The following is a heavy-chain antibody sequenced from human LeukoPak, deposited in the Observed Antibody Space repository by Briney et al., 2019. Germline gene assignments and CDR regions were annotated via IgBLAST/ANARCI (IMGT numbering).Heavy chain of an antibody. V-gene: IGHV3-21*01. CDR3: ARDKREYYDFWSAYYYYYYMDV. Sequence: GGSLRLSCAASGFTFSSYGMHWVRQAPGKGLEWVSSISSSSSYIYYADSVKGRFTISRDNAKNSLYLQMNSLRAEETAVYYCARDKREYYDFWSAYYYYYYMDVWGKGTTVIISS. J-gene: IGHJ6*03. CDR2: ISSSSSYI. D-gene: IGHD3-3*01. CDR1: GFTFSSYG.